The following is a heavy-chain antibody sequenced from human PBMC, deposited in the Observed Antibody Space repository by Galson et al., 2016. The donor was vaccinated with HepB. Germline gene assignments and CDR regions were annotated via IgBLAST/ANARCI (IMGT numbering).Heavy chain of an antibody. D-gene: IGHD4-23*01. CDR3: ARGTLVTDDALDI. Sequence: TLSLTCTVSGGSISGGVYYWSWIRQPPGKGLEWIGYIYDSGSTYYNAALKSRVTISSDTSKNQFSLKLISVTAAATAVYYCARGTLVTDDALDIWGQGTLVTVSS. CDR2: IYDSGST. V-gene: IGHV4-30-4*01. J-gene: IGHJ3*02. CDR1: GGSISGGVYY.